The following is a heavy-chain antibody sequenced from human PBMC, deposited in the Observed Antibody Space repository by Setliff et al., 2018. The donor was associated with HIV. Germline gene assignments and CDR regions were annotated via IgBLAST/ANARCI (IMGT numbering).Heavy chain of an antibody. V-gene: IGHV3-49*04. Sequence: GESLKISCTASGFTFGDYAMSWVRQAPGKGLEWVGFIRSKAYGGTTEYAASVKGRFTISRDDSKSIAYLQMNSLKTEDTAVYYCTRLRIVGATYWYFDLWGRGTLVTVSS. CDR3: TRLRIVGATYWYFDL. D-gene: IGHD1-26*01. CDR1: GFTFGDYA. CDR2: IRSKAYGGTT. J-gene: IGHJ2*01.